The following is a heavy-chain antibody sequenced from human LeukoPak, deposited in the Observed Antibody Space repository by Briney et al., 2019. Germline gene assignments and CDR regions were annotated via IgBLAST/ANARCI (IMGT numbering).Heavy chain of an antibody. J-gene: IGHJ5*02. CDR2: INSNGGST. D-gene: IGHD6-19*01. CDR3: VRGSGYYDP. V-gene: IGHV3-64D*09. Sequence: GGSLRLSCSPSGFTFSTYPMHWVRQAPGKGLEYVSAINSNGGSTYYADSVKGRFTISRDNSKNTLYLQMSSLRAEDTAVYYCVRGSGYYDPWGQGTLVTVSS. CDR1: GFTFSTYP.